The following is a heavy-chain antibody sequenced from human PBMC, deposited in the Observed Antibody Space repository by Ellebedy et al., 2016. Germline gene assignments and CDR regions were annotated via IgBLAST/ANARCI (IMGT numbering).Heavy chain of an antibody. Sequence: GESLKISCAASGFTFSTYTMNWVRQAPGKGLEWVSSINPTGSEVYQPDSVKGRFTISRDNAKNSLFLQMNSLRAEDTAVYYCARRGTGRYFDYWGQGTPVTVSS. D-gene: IGHD3-16*01. CDR3: ARRGTGRYFDY. J-gene: IGHJ4*02. V-gene: IGHV3-21*04. CDR1: GFTFSTYT. CDR2: INPTGSEV.